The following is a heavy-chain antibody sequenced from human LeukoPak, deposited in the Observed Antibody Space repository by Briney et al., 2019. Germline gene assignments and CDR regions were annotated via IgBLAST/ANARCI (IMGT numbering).Heavy chain of an antibody. V-gene: IGHV4-39*01. D-gene: IGHD2-15*01. Sequence: SETLSLTCTVSGGSISSISYYCGWIRQPPGKGREWIGRLYFIGYTYYQQSLKSRATISVDKSKNQFSMKLSSVSAADTAVYYCARQSRSAGPGDYWGQGTLVTVSS. CDR2: LYFIGYT. J-gene: IGHJ4*02. CDR3: ARQSRSAGPGDY. CDR1: GGSISSISYY.